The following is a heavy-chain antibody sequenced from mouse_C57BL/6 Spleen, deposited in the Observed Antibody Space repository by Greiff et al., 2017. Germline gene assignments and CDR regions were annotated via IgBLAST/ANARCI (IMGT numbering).Heavy chain of an antibody. CDR2: IDPSDSYT. CDR1: GYTFTSYW. Sequence: QVQLQQPGAELVMPGASVKLSCKASGYTFTSYWMHWVKQRPGQGLEWIGEIDPSDSYTNYNQKFKGKSTLTVDKSSSTAYMQLSSLTSEDSAVYDCARRGDYDPFAYWGQGTLVTVSA. CDR3: ARRGDYDPFAY. D-gene: IGHD2-4*01. J-gene: IGHJ3*01. V-gene: IGHV1-69*01.